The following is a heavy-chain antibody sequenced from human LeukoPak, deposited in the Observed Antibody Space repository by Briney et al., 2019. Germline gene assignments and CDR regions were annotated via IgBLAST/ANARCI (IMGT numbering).Heavy chain of an antibody. V-gene: IGHV1-2*06. CDR1: GYTFTGYY. Sequence: ASVKVSCKASGYTFTGYYMHWVRQAPGQGLEWMGRINPNSGGTSYAQKFQGRVTMTRDTSISTAYMELRSLRSDDTAVYYCARGERRYNWFDPWGQGTLVTVSS. J-gene: IGHJ5*02. CDR3: ARGERRYNWFDP. CDR2: INPNSGGT.